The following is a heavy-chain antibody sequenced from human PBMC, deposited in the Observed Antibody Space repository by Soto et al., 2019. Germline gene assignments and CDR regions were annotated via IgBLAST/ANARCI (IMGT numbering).Heavy chain of an antibody. CDR2: ISYDGYYK. J-gene: IGHJ6*02. V-gene: IGHV3-30-3*01. CDR3: AKDGVLTFGGVIVIRYGMDV. Sequence: GGSLRLSCATCGFTLSNYAIHWVRQAPGKGLEWVAVISYDGYYKYYADSVKGRITISRDNAKNSLYLQMNSLRAEDTAFYYCAKDGVLTFGGVIVIRYGMDVWGQGTTVTVSS. D-gene: IGHD3-16*02. CDR1: GFTLSNYA.